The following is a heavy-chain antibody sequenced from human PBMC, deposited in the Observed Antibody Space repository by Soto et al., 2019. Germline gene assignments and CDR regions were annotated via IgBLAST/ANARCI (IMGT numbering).Heavy chain of an antibody. Sequence: PSETLSLTCTVSGGSISSYYWSWIRQPPGKGLEWIGYIYYSGSTNYNPSLKSRVTISVDTSKNQFSLKLSSVTAADTAVYYCARHQYYDFWSGYYIGELNWFDPWGQGTLVTVSS. CDR3: ARHQYYDFWSGYYIGELNWFDP. CDR1: GGSISSYY. CDR2: IYYSGST. V-gene: IGHV4-59*08. J-gene: IGHJ5*02. D-gene: IGHD3-3*01.